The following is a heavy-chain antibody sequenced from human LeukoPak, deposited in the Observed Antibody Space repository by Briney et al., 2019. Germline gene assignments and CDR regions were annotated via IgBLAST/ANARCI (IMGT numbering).Heavy chain of an antibody. CDR2: IYYSGTT. CDR1: GVSIDSNS. J-gene: IGHJ5*02. D-gene: IGHD6-13*01. V-gene: IGHV4-59*01. Sequence: SETLSLTCTVSGVSIDSNSWTWIRQPPGKGLEWIGYIYYSGTTNYNPSLKSRVTMSVDMSKNQFSLKLSSVTAADTAVYYCARRSSSWKNWFDPWGQGTLVTVSS. CDR3: ARRSSSWKNWFDP.